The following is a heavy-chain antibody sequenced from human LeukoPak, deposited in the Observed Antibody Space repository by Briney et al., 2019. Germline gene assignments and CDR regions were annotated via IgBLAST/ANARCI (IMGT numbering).Heavy chain of an antibody. CDR2: IYTSGST. V-gene: IGHV4-61*02. CDR1: GGSISSGSYY. D-gene: IGHD1-26*01. Sequence: SQTLPLTCTVSGGSISSGSYYWSWIRQPAGKGLEWIGRIYTSGSTNYNPSLKSRVTISVDTSKNQFSLKLSSVTAADTAVYYCASSGSSPRYFDLWGRGTLVTVSS. CDR3: ASSGSSPRYFDL. J-gene: IGHJ2*01.